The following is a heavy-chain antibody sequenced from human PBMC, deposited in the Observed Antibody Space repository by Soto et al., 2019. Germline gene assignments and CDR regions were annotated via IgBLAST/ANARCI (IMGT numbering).Heavy chain of an antibody. J-gene: IGHJ5*02. V-gene: IGHV4-4*02. Sequence: SETLSLTCAVSGGSISSSNWWSWVRQPPGKGLEWIREIYHSGSTNYNPSLKSRVTISVDKSKNQFSLKLSSVTAADTAVYYCARGILLWFGGNNWFDPWGQGTLVTVSS. CDR1: GGSISSSNW. CDR2: IYHSGST. D-gene: IGHD3-10*01. CDR3: ARGILLWFGGNNWFDP.